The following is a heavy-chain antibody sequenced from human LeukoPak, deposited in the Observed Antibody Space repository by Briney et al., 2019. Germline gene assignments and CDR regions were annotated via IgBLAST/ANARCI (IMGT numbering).Heavy chain of an antibody. J-gene: IGHJ4*02. V-gene: IGHV3-30-3*01. D-gene: IGHD5-18*01. CDR1: GFTFSSYA. CDR2: ISYDGSNK. Sequence: PGRSLRLSCAASGFTFSSYAMHWVRQAPGKGLEWVAVISYDGSNKYYADSVKGRFTISRDNSKNTLYLQMNSRRAEDTAIYYCARTVDTAMVTIDYWGQGTLVTVSS. CDR3: ARTVDTAMVTIDY.